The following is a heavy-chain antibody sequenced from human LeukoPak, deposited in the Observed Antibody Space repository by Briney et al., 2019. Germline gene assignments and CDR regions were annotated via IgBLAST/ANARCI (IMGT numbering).Heavy chain of an antibody. CDR1: GFTFSSYG. CDR3: ARDRVYGPERDTPPYDY. V-gene: IGHV3-33*01. CDR2: IWSDVSNR. D-gene: IGHD3-10*01. Sequence: GGSLRLSCAASGFTFSSYGVHWVRQAPGKGLEWVAVIWSDVSNRYYAESVKGRFTISRDNSKNTLYLQMNSLRAEDTAVYYWARDRVYGPERDTPPYDYWGQGTLVTVSS. J-gene: IGHJ4*02.